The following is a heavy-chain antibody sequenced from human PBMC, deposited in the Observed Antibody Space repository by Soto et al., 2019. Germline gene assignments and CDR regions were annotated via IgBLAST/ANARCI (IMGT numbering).Heavy chain of an antibody. CDR2: INTAGSST. J-gene: IGHJ3*01. CDR3: ARSPGGYYIA. D-gene: IGHD3-9*01. V-gene: IGHV3-74*01. CDR1: GFSFSSYW. Sequence: EVQLVESGGGLVQPGGSLRLSCADSGFSFSSYWMHWVRQGPGKGLVWVSRINTAGSSTNYADSVKGRFTISRDNAKNTLYLHMNSLRAEDTAVYYCARSPGGYYIAWGQGTMVTVSS.